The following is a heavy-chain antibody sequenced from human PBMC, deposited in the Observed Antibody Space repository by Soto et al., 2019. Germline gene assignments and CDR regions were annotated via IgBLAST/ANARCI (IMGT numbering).Heavy chain of an antibody. V-gene: IGHV3-7*05. CDR3: ARDVI. CDR2: IKEDGSEK. CDR1: GFSFSSFW. J-gene: IGHJ4*02. Sequence: EVQLVESGGGLVQPGGSQRLSCAASGFSFSSFWMGWVRQAPGKGLEWVAAIKEDGSEKNYVDSVRGRFTISRDNAKNSLYLQMNSLRADDTAVYYCARDVIWGQGSLVTVSS.